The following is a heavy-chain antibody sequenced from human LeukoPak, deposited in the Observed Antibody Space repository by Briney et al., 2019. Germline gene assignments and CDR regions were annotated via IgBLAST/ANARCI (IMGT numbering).Heavy chain of an antibody. Sequence: ASVKVSCKASGYTFTSYDINWVRQATGQGLEWMGWMNPNSGNTGYAQKFQGRVTITRNTSISTAYMELSSLRSEDTAVYYCATDLGTTTVTSVDYWGQGTLVTVSS. CDR1: GYTFTSYD. J-gene: IGHJ4*02. V-gene: IGHV1-8*03. CDR2: MNPNSGNT. D-gene: IGHD4-17*01. CDR3: ATDLGTTTVTSVDY.